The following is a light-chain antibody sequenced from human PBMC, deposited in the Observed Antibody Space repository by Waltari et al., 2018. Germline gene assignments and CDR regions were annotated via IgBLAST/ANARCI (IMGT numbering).Light chain of an antibody. J-gene: IGKJ2*01. CDR3: HQSYSLPYT. CDR2: ATS. Sequence: DIQMTQSPSSLSASVGDRVTITCPASQSISNNLNWYQQKPGKAPKLLIYATSVLQSGVPSRFSGRGSGTDFTLTISSLQAEDVAVYYCHQSYSLPYTFGQGTKVEIK. CDR1: QSISNN. V-gene: IGKV1-39*01.